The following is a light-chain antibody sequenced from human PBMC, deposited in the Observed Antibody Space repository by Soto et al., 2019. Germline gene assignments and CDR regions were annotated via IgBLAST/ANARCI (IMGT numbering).Light chain of an antibody. Sequence: ETVLTQSPGTLSLSPGERATLSCRATQSVNNDYLAWYQQKPGQAPRLLIYGASSRATGIPDRFSGSGSGTDFTLTISRLEPEDFAVYYCQQYDSSPLTFGGGTKVDIK. CDR3: QQYDSSPLT. CDR2: GAS. J-gene: IGKJ4*01. CDR1: QSVNNDY. V-gene: IGKV3-20*01.